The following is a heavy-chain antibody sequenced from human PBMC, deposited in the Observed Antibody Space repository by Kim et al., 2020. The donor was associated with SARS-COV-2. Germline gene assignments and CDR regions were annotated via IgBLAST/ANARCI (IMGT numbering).Heavy chain of an antibody. CDR2: IYYSGST. J-gene: IGHJ5*01. Sequence: SETLSLTCTVSGGSISSSSYYWGWIRQPPGKGLEWIGSIYYSGSTYYNPSLKSRVTISVDTSKNQFSLKLSSVTAADTAVYYCARVGFEYCGGDCYSSWG. V-gene: IGHV4-39*01. CDR1: GGSISSSSYY. D-gene: IGHD2-21*01. CDR3: ARVGFEYCGGDCYSS.